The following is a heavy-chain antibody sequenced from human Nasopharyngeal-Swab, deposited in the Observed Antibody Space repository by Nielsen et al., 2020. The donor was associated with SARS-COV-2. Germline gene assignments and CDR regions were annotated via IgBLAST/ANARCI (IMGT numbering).Heavy chain of an antibody. CDR2: IIPIFDMP. CDR3: TRGPGSSSYYDTNGFPWYFDY. Sequence: GHHAPGQRCVWFVVIIPIFDMPNYAQKFQGRVTITADESTNTASMELRSLTSEDTALYYCTRGPGSSSYYDTNGFPWYFDYWGQGTLVTVSS. V-gene: IGHV1-69*01. J-gene: IGHJ4*02. D-gene: IGHD3-22*01.